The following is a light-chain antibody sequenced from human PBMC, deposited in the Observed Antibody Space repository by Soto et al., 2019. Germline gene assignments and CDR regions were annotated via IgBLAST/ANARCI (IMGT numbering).Light chain of an antibody. CDR1: QSVSSN. V-gene: IGKV3-15*01. CDR2: GAS. Sequence: EIVMTQSPATLSVSPGERATLSCRASQSVSSNLAWYQQKPGQAPRLLIYGASTRATGIPARFSGSGSGTEFTLTISSLQSEDFATYYCQQYNIYSPYTFGQGTKLEIK. J-gene: IGKJ2*01. CDR3: QQYNIYSPYT.